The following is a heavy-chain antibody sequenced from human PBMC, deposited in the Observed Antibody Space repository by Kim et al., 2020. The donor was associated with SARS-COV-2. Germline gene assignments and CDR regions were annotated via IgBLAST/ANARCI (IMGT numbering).Heavy chain of an antibody. CDR3: ATPKYSYGYYDYYGMDV. V-gene: IGHV1-24*01. CDR2: FDPEDGET. D-gene: IGHD5-18*01. J-gene: IGHJ6*02. Sequence: ASVKVSCKFSGYILTELSMHWVRQAPGKGLEWMGGFDPEDGETIYAQKFQGRVTMTEDTSTDTAYMELSSLRSEDTAVYYCATPKYSYGYYDYYGMDVWGQGTTVTVSS. CDR1: GYILTELS.